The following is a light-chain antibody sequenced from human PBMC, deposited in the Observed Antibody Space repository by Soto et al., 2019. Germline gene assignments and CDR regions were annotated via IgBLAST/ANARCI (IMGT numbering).Light chain of an antibody. Sequence: QSALAQPPSASGSPGQSVTISCTGTSADVGGYNFVSWYQQHPGKAPKLMIYEVNKRPSGVPDRFSGSKSGNTASLTVSGLQAEDEADYYCSSYGGRNNLLFGGGTKLTAL. CDR1: SADVGGYNF. CDR3: SSYGGRNNLL. V-gene: IGLV2-8*01. J-gene: IGLJ2*01. CDR2: EVN.